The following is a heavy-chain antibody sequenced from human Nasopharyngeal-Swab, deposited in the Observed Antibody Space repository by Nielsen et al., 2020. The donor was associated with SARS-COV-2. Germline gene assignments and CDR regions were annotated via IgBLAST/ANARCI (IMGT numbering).Heavy chain of an antibody. V-gene: IGHV3-9*01. CDR3: AKSLFTSTWSYYFDI. J-gene: IGHJ4*02. Sequence: GGSLRLSSVASGFPFDDYAMSWVRLIPGKGLQWVAGITWNSGNIGYADSVKGRFTVSRDNAGNSLFLQLDSLSPEDTAVYYCAKSLFTSTWSYYFDIWGQGTMVTVS. D-gene: IGHD6-13*01. CDR2: ITWNSGNI. CDR1: GFPFDDYA.